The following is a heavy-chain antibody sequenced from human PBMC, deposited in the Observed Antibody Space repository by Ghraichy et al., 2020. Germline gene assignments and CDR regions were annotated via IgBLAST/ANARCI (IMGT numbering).Heavy chain of an antibody. Sequence: SETLSLTCAVSGYSISSGYYWGWIRQPPGKGLEWIGSIYHSGSTYYNPSLKSRVTISVDTSKNQFSLKLSSVTAADTAVYYCARDQYCSGGSCYSGSHFDYWGQGTLVTVSS. CDR1: GYSISSGYY. J-gene: IGHJ4*02. V-gene: IGHV4-38-2*02. D-gene: IGHD2-15*01. CDR3: ARDQYCSGGSCYSGSHFDY. CDR2: IYHSGST.